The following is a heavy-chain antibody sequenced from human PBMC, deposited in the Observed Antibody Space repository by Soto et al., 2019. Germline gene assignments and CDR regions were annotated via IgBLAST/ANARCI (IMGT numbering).Heavy chain of an antibody. CDR1: GFTFSGYW. Sequence: PGGSLRLSCAASGFTFSGYWMTWVRQAPGKGLEWVADIKKDGTEKYYVDSLKGRLTISRDNAKKSVYLQMNGLTVEDTAVYRCARGPSYSDYSNDWFFDSWGQGALVTVSS. J-gene: IGHJ4*02. CDR2: IKKDGTEK. D-gene: IGHD3-9*01. CDR3: ARGPSYSDYSNDWFFDS. V-gene: IGHV3-7*03.